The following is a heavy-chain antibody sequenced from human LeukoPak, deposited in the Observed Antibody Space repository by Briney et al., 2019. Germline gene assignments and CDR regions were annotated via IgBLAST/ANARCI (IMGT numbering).Heavy chain of an antibody. CDR2: IGVGSSNT. Sequence: VASVKVSCKASGFTFTSSSMHWVRQARGQRLEWIGWIGVGSSNTDYVQKFQERLTITRDMSTSTAYMELSSLRSEDTAVYYCAAEGTYYYDDNAAKKWFDPWGQGTLVTVSS. J-gene: IGHJ5*02. D-gene: IGHD3-22*01. CDR1: GFTFTSSS. CDR3: AAEGTYYYDDNAAKKWFDP. V-gene: IGHV1-58*02.